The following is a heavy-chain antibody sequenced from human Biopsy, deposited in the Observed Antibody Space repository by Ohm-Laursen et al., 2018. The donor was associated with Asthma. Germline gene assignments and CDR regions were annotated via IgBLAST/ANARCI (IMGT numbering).Heavy chain of an antibody. D-gene: IGHD4-17*01. J-gene: IGHJ5*02. CDR1: GGSINIGDYY. V-gene: IGHV4-31*03. CDR2: IYYSGST. Sequence: TLSLTCTVSGGSINIGDYYWSRIRQHPVKGLEWIGYIYYSGSTYYNPSLKSRVSISLDTSKNRFSLSLTSVTAADTAVYYCARTTYGDDGFDPWGQGTLVTVSS. CDR3: ARTTYGDDGFDP.